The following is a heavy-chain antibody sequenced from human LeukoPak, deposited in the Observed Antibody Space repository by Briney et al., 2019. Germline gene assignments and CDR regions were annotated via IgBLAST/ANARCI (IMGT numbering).Heavy chain of an antibody. CDR2: INHSGST. Sequence: SETLSLTCAVYGGSFSGYYWSWIRQPPGKGLEWIGEINHSGSTNYNPSLKSRVTISVDTSKNQFSLKLSSVTAADTAVYYCARQRYSSGWFREYNYYFDYWGQGTLVTVSS. J-gene: IGHJ4*02. V-gene: IGHV4-34*01. D-gene: IGHD6-19*01. CDR3: ARQRYSSGWFREYNYYFDY. CDR1: GGSFSGYY.